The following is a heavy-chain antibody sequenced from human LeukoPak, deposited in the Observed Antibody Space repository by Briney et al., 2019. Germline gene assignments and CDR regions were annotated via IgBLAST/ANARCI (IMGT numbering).Heavy chain of an antibody. J-gene: IGHJ4*02. CDR1: GFTFSSYA. Sequence: GGSLRLSCAASGFTFSSYAMSWVRQAPGKGLEWVSAISGSGGSTHYADSVKGRFTISRDNSKNTLYLQMNSLRAEDTAVYYCAKWIAAPPNGGYWGQGTLVTVSS. V-gene: IGHV3-23*01. D-gene: IGHD6-6*01. CDR2: ISGSGGST. CDR3: AKWIAAPPNGGY.